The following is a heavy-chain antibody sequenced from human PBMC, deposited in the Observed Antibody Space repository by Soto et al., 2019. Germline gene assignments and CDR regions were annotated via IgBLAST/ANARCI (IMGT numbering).Heavy chain of an antibody. CDR1: GGTFSSYA. CDR2: IIPIFGTA. V-gene: IGHV1-69*12. CDR3: ASFSSSWYYGSFDY. J-gene: IGHJ4*02. Sequence: QVQLVQSGAEVKKPGSSVKVSCKASGGTFSSYAISWVRQAPGQGLEWMGGIIPIFGTANYAQKFQGRVTITADESTSTAYMELSSLRSDDTAVYYCASFSSSWYYGSFDYWGQGTLVTVSS. D-gene: IGHD6-13*01.